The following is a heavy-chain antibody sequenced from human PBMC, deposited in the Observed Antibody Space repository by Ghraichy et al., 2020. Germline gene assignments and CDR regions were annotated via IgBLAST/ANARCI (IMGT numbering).Heavy chain of an antibody. CDR2: IYYSGST. CDR1: GGSISSYY. J-gene: IGHJ6*03. Sequence: SETLSLTCTVSGGSISSYYWSWIRQPPGKGLEWIGYIYYSGSTNYNPSLKSRVTISVDTSKNQFSLKLSSVTAADTAVYYCARDQAERPAYYYYMDVWGKGTTVTVSS. V-gene: IGHV4-59*01. D-gene: IGHD1-26*01. CDR3: ARDQAERPAYYYYMDV.